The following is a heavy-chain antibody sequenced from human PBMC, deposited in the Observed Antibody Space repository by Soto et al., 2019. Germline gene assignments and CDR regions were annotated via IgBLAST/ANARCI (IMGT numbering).Heavy chain of an antibody. CDR2: IIPIFGTA. Sequence: QVQLVQSGAEVKKPGSSVKVSCKASGGTFSSYAISWVRQAPGQGLEWMGGIIPIFGTANYAQKFQGRVTIPADESTSTAYMELSSLRSEDTAVYYCARGSRIVVVAADNWFDPWGQGTLVTVSS. J-gene: IGHJ5*02. CDR3: ARGSRIVVVAADNWFDP. V-gene: IGHV1-69*12. CDR1: GGTFSSYA. D-gene: IGHD2-15*01.